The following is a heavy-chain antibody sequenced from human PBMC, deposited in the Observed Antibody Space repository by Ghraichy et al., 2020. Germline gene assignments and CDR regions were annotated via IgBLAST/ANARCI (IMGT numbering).Heavy chain of an antibody. CDR1: GGSISSSSYY. D-gene: IGHD5-24*01. J-gene: IGHJ4*02. V-gene: IGHV4-39*01. CDR2: IYYSGST. CDR3: ARHGRGGSRDDLVDY. Sequence: SETLSLTCTVSGGSISSSSYYWGWIRQPPGKGLEWIGSIYYSGSTYYNPSLKSRVTISVDTSKNQFSLKLSSVTAADPAVYYCARHGRGGSRDDLVDYWGQGTLVTVSS.